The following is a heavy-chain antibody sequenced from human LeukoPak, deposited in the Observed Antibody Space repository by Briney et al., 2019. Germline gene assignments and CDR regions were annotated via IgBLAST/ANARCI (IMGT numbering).Heavy chain of an antibody. D-gene: IGHD3-10*01. J-gene: IGHJ4*02. Sequence: GGSLRLXCAASGFTSSSYSMNWVRQAPGKGLEWVSSISSSSSYIYYADSVKGRFTISRDNAKNSLYLQMNSLRAEDTAVYYCARVGALWFGEYVFDYWGQGTLVTVSS. V-gene: IGHV3-21*01. CDR2: ISSSSSYI. CDR1: GFTSSSYS. CDR3: ARVGALWFGEYVFDY.